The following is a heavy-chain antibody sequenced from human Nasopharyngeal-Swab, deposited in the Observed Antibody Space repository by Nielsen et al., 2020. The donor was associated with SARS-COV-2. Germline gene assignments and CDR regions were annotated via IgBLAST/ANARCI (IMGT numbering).Heavy chain of an antibody. CDR3: ARAGRVGDAYTGLDV. V-gene: IGHV4-34*01. Sequence: ETLSLTCSVSGGSFNGFYWNWIRQAPGKGLEWIGEINDNERTNYNPSLKSRIAMLVDTSNNQVSLKVSSVSAGDTAVYYCARAGRVGDAYTGLDVWGQGTTVTVSS. CDR2: INDNERT. J-gene: IGHJ6*02. D-gene: IGHD5-24*01. CDR1: GGSFNGFY.